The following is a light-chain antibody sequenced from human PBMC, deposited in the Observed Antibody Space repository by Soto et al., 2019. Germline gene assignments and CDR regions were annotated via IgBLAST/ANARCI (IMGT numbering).Light chain of an antibody. V-gene: IGKV1-9*01. CDR1: QGISSY. CDR2: AAS. Sequence: IQLTHSPSSLSASVGDRFTITCRASQGISSYLAWYQQKPGKAPKLLIYAASTLQSGVPSRFSGSGSGTDFTLTISSLQPEDFATYYCQQLNSYPSTFGQGTRLEIK. J-gene: IGKJ5*01. CDR3: QQLNSYPST.